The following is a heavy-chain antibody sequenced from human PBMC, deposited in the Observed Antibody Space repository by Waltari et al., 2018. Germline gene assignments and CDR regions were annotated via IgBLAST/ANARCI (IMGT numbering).Heavy chain of an antibody. J-gene: IGHJ4*02. CDR2: IRSKANSYAT. D-gene: IGHD6-6*01. V-gene: IGHV3-73*02. CDR1: GFTFSGSA. CDR3: SLEYSSSLAERGLYYFDY. Sequence: EVQLVESGGGLVQPGGSLKLSCAASGFTFSGSAMHWVRQASGKGLEWVGRIRSKANSYATVYAASVKGRFTISRDDSKNTAYLQMNSLKTEDTAVYYCSLEYSSSLAERGLYYFDYWGQGTLVTVSS.